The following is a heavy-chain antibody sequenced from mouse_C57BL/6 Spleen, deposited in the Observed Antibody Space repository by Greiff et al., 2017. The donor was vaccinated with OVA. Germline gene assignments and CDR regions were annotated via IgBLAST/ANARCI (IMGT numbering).Heavy chain of an antibody. CDR2: IYPGSGNT. Sequence: QVQLQQSGPELVKPGASVKISCKASGYSFTSYYIHWVKQRTGQGLEWIGWIYPGSGNTKYNEKFKGKATLTADTSSSTAYMQLSSLTSEDSAVYYCARRGLWYFDVWGTGTTVTVSS. J-gene: IGHJ1*03. V-gene: IGHV1-66*01. CDR3: ARRGLWYFDV. CDR1: GYSFTSYY.